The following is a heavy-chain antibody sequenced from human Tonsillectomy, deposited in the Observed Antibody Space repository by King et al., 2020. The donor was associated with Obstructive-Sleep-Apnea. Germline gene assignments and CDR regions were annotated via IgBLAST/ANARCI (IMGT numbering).Heavy chain of an antibody. J-gene: IGHJ2*01. V-gene: IGHV3-30-3*01. CDR2: ISYDGSNK. CDR1: GFTFSNYV. Sequence: VQLVESGGGVVQPGRSLRLSCAASGFTFSNYVMHWVRQAPGKGLEWVAVISYDGSNKYYADSVKGRLTISRDNSKNTLYLQMNSLRAEDTAVYYCARGGSSWYSYSEWYFDLWGRGTLVTVSS. CDR3: ARGGSSWYSYSEWYFDL. D-gene: IGHD6-13*01.